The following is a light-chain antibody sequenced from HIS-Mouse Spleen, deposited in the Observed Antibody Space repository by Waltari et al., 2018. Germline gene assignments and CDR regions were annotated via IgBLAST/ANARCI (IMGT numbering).Light chain of an antibody. CDR3: NSRDSSGNHV. V-gene: IGLV3-19*01. J-gene: IGLJ2*01. Sequence: SSELTQDPAVSVALGQTVRITCQGDSPRRYYASWYQQKPGQAPVLVIYGKNNRPSGIPDRFSGSSSGNTASLTITGAQAEDEADYYCNSRDSSGNHVFGGGTKLTVL. CDR1: SPRRYY. CDR2: GKN.